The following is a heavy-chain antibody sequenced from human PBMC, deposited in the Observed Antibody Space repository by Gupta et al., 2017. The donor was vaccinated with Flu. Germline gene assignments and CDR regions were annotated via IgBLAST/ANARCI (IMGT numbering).Heavy chain of an antibody. J-gene: IGHJ4*02. Sequence: QVQLVQPGAEVKKPGASVKVSCKASGYTFTSYYMHWVRQAPGQGLEWMGIINPSGGSTSYAQKFQGRVTMTKDTSTSTVYMELSSLRSEDTAVYYCAQIPYCTNGVCSERGDYWGQGTLVTVSS. CDR2: INPSGGST. D-gene: IGHD2-8*01. CDR3: AQIPYCTNGVCSERGDY. V-gene: IGHV1-46*01. CDR1: GYTFTSYY.